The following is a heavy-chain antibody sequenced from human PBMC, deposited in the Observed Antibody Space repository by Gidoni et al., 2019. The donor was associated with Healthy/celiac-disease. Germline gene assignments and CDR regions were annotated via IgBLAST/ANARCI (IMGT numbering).Heavy chain of an antibody. CDR2: ISWNSGSI. Sequence: EVQLVESGGGLVQPGRSLSLSCAASGFTFDDYAMHWVRQAPGKGLEWVSGISWNSGSIGYADSVKGRFTISRDNAKNSLYLQMNSLRAEDTALYYCAKGPADPNYYYMDVWGKGTTVTVSS. J-gene: IGHJ6*03. D-gene: IGHD2-2*01. V-gene: IGHV3-9*01. CDR1: GFTFDDYA. CDR3: AKGPADPNYYYMDV.